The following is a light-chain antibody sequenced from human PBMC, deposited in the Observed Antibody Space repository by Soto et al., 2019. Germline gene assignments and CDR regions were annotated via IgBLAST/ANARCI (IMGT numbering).Light chain of an antibody. V-gene: IGKV1-5*03. Sequence: DIQMTQSPSTLSASVGARVTITCRASHTINKWLAWYPQKPGKAPNLLLYKASSLESGVPSRFSGSGSGTEFTLTISSLQVDDFATYYCQQYNSHSWTFGKGTKVDIK. CDR2: KAS. CDR1: HTINKW. J-gene: IGKJ1*01. CDR3: QQYNSHSWT.